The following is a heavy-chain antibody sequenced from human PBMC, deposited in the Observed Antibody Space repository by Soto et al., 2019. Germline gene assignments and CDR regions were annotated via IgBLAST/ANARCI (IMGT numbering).Heavy chain of an antibody. D-gene: IGHD4-17*01. CDR1: GYTFTSYA. CDR2: INAGNGNT. V-gene: IGHV1-3*01. J-gene: IGHJ4*02. Sequence: ASVKVSCKASGYTFTSYAMHWVRQAPGQRLEWMGWINAGNGNTKYSQKFQGRVTITRDTSASTAYMELSSLRSEDTAVYYCATVSYGDHTGDYWGQGTLVTVSS. CDR3: ATVSYGDHTGDY.